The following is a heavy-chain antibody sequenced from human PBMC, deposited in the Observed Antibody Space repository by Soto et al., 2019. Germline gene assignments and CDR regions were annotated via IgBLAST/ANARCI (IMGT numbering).Heavy chain of an antibody. D-gene: IGHD1-26*01. Sequence: SQTLSLTCAISGDSVSSNSATWNWIRQSPSRGLEWLGRTYYRSKWYSDYAVSVKSRITINPYTSKNQFSLQLNSVTPEDTAVYYCARAAYSGSYQGYFDYWGQGTLVTVSS. CDR2: TYYRSKWYS. CDR1: GDSVSSNSAT. CDR3: ARAAYSGSYQGYFDY. J-gene: IGHJ4*02. V-gene: IGHV6-1*01.